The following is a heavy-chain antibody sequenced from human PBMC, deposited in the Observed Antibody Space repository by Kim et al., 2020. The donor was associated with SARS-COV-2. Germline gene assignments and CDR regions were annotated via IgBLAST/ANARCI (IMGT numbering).Heavy chain of an antibody. V-gene: IGHV3-33*01. D-gene: IGHD3-10*01. CDR2: IWYDGSNK. CDR3: ARDSSGLPDGSGSYGGMDV. Sequence: GGSLRLSCAASGFTFSSYGMHWVRQAPGKGLEWVAVIWYDGSNKYYADSVKGRFTISRDNSKNTLYLQMNSLRAEDTAVYYCARDSSGLPDGSGSYGGMDVWGQGTTVTVSS. J-gene: IGHJ6*02. CDR1: GFTFSSYG.